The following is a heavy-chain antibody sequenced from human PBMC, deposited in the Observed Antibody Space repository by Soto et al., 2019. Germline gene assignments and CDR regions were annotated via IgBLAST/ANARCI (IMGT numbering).Heavy chain of an antibody. Sequence: SATLSITCTVSRVSVISRMYSWIWILLPPGKGLEWIGYIHDIGTTYNPSFKSRVTISVDASKNQFSLNLNSVTSADTAVYFCARAKVVAYRYDTSGYYTTFDFWGQGALVTVSS. J-gene: IGHJ4*02. D-gene: IGHD3-22*01. CDR1: RVSVISRMYS. CDR2: IHDIGT. CDR3: ARAKVVAYRYDTSGYYTTFDF. V-gene: IGHV4-61*01.